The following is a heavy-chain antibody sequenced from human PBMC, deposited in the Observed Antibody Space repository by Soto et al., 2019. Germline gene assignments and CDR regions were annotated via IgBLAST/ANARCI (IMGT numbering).Heavy chain of an antibody. J-gene: IGHJ4*02. CDR3: ARDSSGYGIDY. Sequence: EVQVVESGGGLVQPGGSLRLSGEASGFTVSSNYMTWVRQAPGKGLEWVSLIYSGGSTYYADSVTGRFTISIDNSKNTLYLQMNSLRAEDAAVYYCARDSSGYGIDYWGQGTQVIVSS. CDR2: IYSGGST. V-gene: IGHV3-66*01. CDR1: GFTVSSNY. D-gene: IGHD5-12*01.